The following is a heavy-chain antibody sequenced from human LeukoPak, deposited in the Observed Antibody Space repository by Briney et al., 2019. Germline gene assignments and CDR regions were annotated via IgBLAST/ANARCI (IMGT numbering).Heavy chain of an antibody. J-gene: IGHJ4*02. CDR3: ARGRWFENYYFDY. D-gene: IGHD3-10*01. V-gene: IGHV3-21*01. Sequence: GGSLRLSCAASGFTFSSYSMNWVRQAPGKGLEWVSSISSSSSYIYYADSVKGRFTISRDNAKNSLYLQMNSLRAEDTAVYCCARGRWFENYYFDYWGQGTLVTVSS. CDR2: ISSSSSYI. CDR1: GFTFSSYS.